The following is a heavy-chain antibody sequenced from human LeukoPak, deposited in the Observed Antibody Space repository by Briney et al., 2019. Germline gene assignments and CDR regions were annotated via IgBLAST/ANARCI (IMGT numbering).Heavy chain of an antibody. CDR2: INPNSGGT. D-gene: IGHD6-19*01. Sequence: ASVKVSCKASGYTFTCYYMHWVRQAPGQGLEWMGWINPNSGGTNYAQKFQGRVTMTRDTSISTAYMELSRLRSDDTAVYYCARDRVAVAGTTPSYYYYGMDVWGQGTTVTVSS. V-gene: IGHV1-2*02. J-gene: IGHJ6*02. CDR1: GYTFTCYY. CDR3: ARDRVAVAGTTPSYYYYGMDV.